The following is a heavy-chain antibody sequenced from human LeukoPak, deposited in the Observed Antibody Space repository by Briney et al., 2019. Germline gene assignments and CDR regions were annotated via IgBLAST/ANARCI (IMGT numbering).Heavy chain of an antibody. CDR1: GYSISSGYY. J-gene: IGHJ4*02. Sequence: SETLSLTCAVSGYSISSGYYWGWIRQPPGKGLEWIGSIYHSGSTYYNPSLKSRVTISVDTSKNQFSLKLSSVTAADTAVYYCARVLAAAGTFFGYWGQGTLVTVSS. D-gene: IGHD6-13*01. CDR2: IYHSGST. CDR3: ARVLAAAGTFFGY. V-gene: IGHV4-38-2*01.